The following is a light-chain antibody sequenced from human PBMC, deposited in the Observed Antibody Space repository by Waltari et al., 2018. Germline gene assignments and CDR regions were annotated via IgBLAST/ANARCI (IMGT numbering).Light chain of an antibody. CDR3: QSYGSAHVM. V-gene: IGLV1-40*01. CDR1: TTNIGAGHD. Sequence: QSVLTQPPSVSGAPGQRVTISCTGSTTNIGAGHDVHWYQSLPGTAPKLLIYSNPHRPSGVPDRFSGSMSGSSASLAITGLQTEDEATYYCQSYGSAHVMFGGGTQLTVL. J-gene: IGLJ3*02. CDR2: SNP.